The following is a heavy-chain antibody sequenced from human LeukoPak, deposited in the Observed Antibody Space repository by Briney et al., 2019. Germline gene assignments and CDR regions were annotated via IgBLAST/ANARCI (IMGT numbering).Heavy chain of an antibody. Sequence: PSETLSLTCTVSGGSISSGSYYWGWIRQPPGKGLEWIGNIYPSGTTYYNPSLKTRVTISVDTSKNQFSLKLSSVTAADTAVYFCARAYSSSWYFNWFDPWGQGTLVTVSS. CDR3: ARAYSSSWYFNWFDP. CDR1: GGSISSGSYY. V-gene: IGHV4-39*07. D-gene: IGHD6-13*01. J-gene: IGHJ5*02. CDR2: IYPSGTT.